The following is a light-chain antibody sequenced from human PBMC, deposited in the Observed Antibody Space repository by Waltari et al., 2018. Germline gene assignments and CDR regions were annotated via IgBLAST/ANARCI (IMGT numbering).Light chain of an antibody. CDR2: DVN. V-gene: IGLV2-11*01. CDR1: SRDVGGYHY. CDR3: CSYAGTYTFVV. J-gene: IGLJ2*01. Sequence: QSALTQPRSVSGSPGQSVTISCPGTSRDVGGYHYVSWYQQHPGEAPKLMIYDVNKRPSGVPDRFSGSKSGNTASLTISGLQAEDEADYYCCSYAGTYTFVVFGGGTKLTVL.